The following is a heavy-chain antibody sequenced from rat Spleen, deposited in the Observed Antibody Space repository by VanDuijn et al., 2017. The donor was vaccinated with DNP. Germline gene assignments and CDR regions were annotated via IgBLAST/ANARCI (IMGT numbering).Heavy chain of an antibody. Sequence: QVQLRESGPGLVQPSQTLSLTCTVSGFSLTSYGVIWVRQPPGKGLEWMGVMWSDGDTSFTSALKSRLSISRDTSKSQVFLKMNSLQTEDAATYFCTNGSPFTYWGPGTQVTVSS. CDR3: TNGSPFTY. J-gene: IGHJ3*01. CDR1: GFSLTSYG. V-gene: IGHV2-32*01. CDR2: MWSDGDT. D-gene: IGHD5-1*01.